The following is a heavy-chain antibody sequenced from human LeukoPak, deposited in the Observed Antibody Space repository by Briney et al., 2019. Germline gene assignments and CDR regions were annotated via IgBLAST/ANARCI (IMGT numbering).Heavy chain of an antibody. CDR1: GFTFSTYW. CDR2: LSGDGSST. J-gene: IGHJ4*02. D-gene: IGHD4-17*01. V-gene: IGHV3-74*03. CDR3: ARASTTVPNLLDN. Sequence: GGSLRLSCVSSGFTFSTYWMHWVRQAPGKGLLWVSRLSGDGSSTKYADSLTGRVTISRDNAKNTLYLQMNRLRAEDTAVYFCARASTTVPNLLDNWGQGTLVTVSS.